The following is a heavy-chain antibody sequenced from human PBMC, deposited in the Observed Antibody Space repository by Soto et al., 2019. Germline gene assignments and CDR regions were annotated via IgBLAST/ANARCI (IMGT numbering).Heavy chain of an antibody. CDR2: IYPGDSDT. J-gene: IGHJ6*02. CDR3: ARLQAAMPAAAGMDV. D-gene: IGHD2-2*01. V-gene: IGHV5-51*01. Sequence: PGESLKISCKGSGYIFTNSWIGWVRQMPGKGLEWMVIIYPGDSDTRYSPSFQGQVTISADKSITTAYLQWSSLTASDTARYYCARLQAAMPAAAGMDVWGQGTAVTVSS. CDR1: GYIFTNSW.